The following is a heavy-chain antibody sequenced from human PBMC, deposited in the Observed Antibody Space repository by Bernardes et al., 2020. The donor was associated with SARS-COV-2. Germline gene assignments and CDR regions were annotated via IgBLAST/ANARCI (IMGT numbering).Heavy chain of an antibody. V-gene: IGHV3-74*01. CDR3: GKRAVSGNNWYFDL. D-gene: IGHD6-19*01. J-gene: IGHJ2*01. CDR2: ISDDGATT. CDR1: GFTFSNYW. Sequence: GGSLRLSCAASGFTFSNYWLHWVRQVPGKGLVWVSRISDDGATTTYADSVKGRFTISRDKAKNTMSLQMNSLRVEDTAVYYCGKRAVSGNNWYFDLWGRGTLVTVSS.